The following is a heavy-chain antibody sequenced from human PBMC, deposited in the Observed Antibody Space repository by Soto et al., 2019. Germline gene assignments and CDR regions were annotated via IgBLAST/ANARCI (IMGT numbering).Heavy chain of an antibody. D-gene: IGHD5-12*01. V-gene: IGHV4-30-4*01. CDR2: FYYSGST. Sequence: SETLSLTCTVSGGSISSGDYYWSWIRQPPGKGLEWIGYFYYSGSTYYNPSLKSRVTISVDTSKNQFSLKLSSVTAADTAVYYCARSSYERWLQLPVFDYWGQGTLVTVSS. CDR3: ARSSYERWLQLPVFDY. J-gene: IGHJ4*02. CDR1: GGSISSGDYY.